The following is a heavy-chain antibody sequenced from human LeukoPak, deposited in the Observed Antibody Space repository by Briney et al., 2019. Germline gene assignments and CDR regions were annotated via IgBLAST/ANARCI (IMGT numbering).Heavy chain of an antibody. CDR3: VKGEYSSSWYAEYFQH. Sequence: PGGSLRLSCAASGFTFSSYAMSWVRQAPGKGLEWVSAISGSGGSTYYADSVKGRFTMSRDNSKNTLYLQMNSLRAEDTAVYYCVKGEYSSSWYAEYFQHWGQGTLVTVSS. CDR1: GFTFSSYA. CDR2: ISGSGGST. D-gene: IGHD6-13*01. J-gene: IGHJ1*01. V-gene: IGHV3-23*01.